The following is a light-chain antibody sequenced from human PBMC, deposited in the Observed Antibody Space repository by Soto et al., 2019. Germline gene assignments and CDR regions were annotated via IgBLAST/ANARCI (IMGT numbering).Light chain of an antibody. J-gene: IGKJ1*01. Sequence: DIQMTQSPSSLSASVGDRVTITCRASQSIITYLHWYQQKAGLAPKLLIYAASSLQSGVPSRFSGSGSGTEFTLTISSLQPDDFATYYCQHYNSYSEAFGQGTKVDIK. V-gene: IGKV1-5*01. CDR1: QSIITY. CDR3: QHYNSYSEA. CDR2: AAS.